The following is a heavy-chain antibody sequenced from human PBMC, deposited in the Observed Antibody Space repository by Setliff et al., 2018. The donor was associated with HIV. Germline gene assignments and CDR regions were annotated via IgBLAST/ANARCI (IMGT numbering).Heavy chain of an antibody. J-gene: IGHJ4*02. Sequence: ASVKVSCKTSGFTFTSYGITWVRQAPGQGLEWMGWISTYSGHTNYAQKLQGRVNMTTDTSTSTAYMELRSLRSDDTALYYCARVLWPYSSSRFDYWGQGTLVTSPQ. V-gene: IGHV1-18*01. CDR2: ISTYSGHT. D-gene: IGHD6-6*01. CDR3: ARVLWPYSSSRFDY. CDR1: GFTFTSYG.